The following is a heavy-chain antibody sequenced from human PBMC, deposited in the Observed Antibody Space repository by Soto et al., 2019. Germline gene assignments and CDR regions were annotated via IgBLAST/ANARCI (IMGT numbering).Heavy chain of an antibody. V-gene: IGHV3-30-3*01. CDR1: GFTFSSYA. CDR3: ATYSSGWYYYYYYGMDV. Sequence: PGGSLRLSCAASGFTFSSYAMHWVRQAPGKGLEWVAVISYDGSNKYYADSVKGRFTISRDNSKNTLYLQMNSLRAEDTAVYYCATYSSGWYYYYYYGMDVWGQGTTVTVSS. J-gene: IGHJ6*02. D-gene: IGHD6-19*01. CDR2: ISYDGSNK.